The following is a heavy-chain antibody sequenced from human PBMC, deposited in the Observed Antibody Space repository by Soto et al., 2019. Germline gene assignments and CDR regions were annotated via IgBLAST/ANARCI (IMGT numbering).Heavy chain of an antibody. D-gene: IGHD6-13*01. J-gene: IGHJ6*02. V-gene: IGHV5-51*01. CDR3: ARHGIAAAGHYYYYGMDV. CDR1: GYSFTSYW. CDR2: IYPGDSDT. Sequence: PGESLKISCKGSGYSFTSYWIGWVRQMPGKGLEWMGIIYPGDSDTRYSPSFQGQVTISADKSISTAYPQWSSLKASDTAMYYCARHGIAAAGHYYYYGMDVWGQGTTVTVSS.